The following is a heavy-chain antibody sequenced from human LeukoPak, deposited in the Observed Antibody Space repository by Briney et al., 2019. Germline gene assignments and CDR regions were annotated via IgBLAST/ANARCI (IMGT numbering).Heavy chain of an antibody. V-gene: IGHV3-48*02. J-gene: IGHJ4*02. CDR2: CSRSSRTI. CDR3: ARAAGYYAPFDN. CDR1: GFTFSAYN. Sequence: GGSMRLSCAASGFTFSAYNMYWVRQAPAKRLQWISYCSRSSRTIYYADSVKGRFTISRDDATNALYLQMNSLRDEDSAVYYCARAAGYYAPFDNWGQGTLVTVSS. D-gene: IGHD2-2*01.